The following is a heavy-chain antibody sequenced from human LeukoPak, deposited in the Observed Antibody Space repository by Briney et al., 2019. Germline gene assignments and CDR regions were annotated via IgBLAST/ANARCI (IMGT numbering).Heavy chain of an antibody. J-gene: IGHJ4*02. D-gene: IGHD4-17*01. CDR3: ARDGATVTTYGYFDY. Sequence: GGSLRLSCAASGFTFSDYYMSWIRQAPGKGLEWVSYISSSGSTIYYADSVKGRFTISRDNAKDSLYLQMNSLRAEDTAVYYCARDGATVTTYGYFDYWGQGTLVTVSS. CDR1: GFTFSDYY. V-gene: IGHV3-11*04. CDR2: ISSSGSTI.